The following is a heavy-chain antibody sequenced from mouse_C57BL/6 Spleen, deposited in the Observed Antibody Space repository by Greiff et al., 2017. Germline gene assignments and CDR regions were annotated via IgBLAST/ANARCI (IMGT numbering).Heavy chain of an antibody. J-gene: IGHJ3*01. CDR2: IYPRDGST. CDR3: ARITTYYAMDY. V-gene: IGHV1-85*01. Sequence: QVQLQQSGPELVKPGASVKLSCKASGYTFTSYDINWVKQRPGQGLEWIGWIYPRDGSTKYNEKFKGKATLTVDTSSSTAYMELHSLTSEDSAVYFCARITTYYAMDYWGQGTLVTVSA. D-gene: IGHD2-10*01. CDR1: GYTFTSYD.